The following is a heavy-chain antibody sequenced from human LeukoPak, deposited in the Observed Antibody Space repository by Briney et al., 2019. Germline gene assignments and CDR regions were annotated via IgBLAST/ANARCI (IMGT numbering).Heavy chain of an antibody. CDR2: IYTSGST. J-gene: IGHJ4*02. D-gene: IGHD3-3*01. CDR3: ARSGYDFWSGYPHFDY. CDR1: GGSISSYY. Sequence: SETLSLTCTVSGGSISSYYWSWIRQPAGKGLEWIGRIYTSGSTNYNPSLKSRVTISVDTSKNQFSLKLSSVTAADTAVYYCARSGYDFWSGYPHFDYWGQGTLVTVSS. V-gene: IGHV4-4*07.